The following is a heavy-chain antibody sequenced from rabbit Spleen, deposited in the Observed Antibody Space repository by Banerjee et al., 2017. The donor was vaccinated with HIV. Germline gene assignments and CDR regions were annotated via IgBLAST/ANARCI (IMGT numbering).Heavy chain of an antibody. CDR3: ARDTSSSFSSYGMDL. Sequence: QEQLVESGGGLVQPEGSLTLTCTASGFFFSGSYDMCWVRQAPGKGLQWIGCIYTGDGNTYYATWAKGRFTISKTSTTVTLQMTSLTAADTATYFCARDTSSSFSSYGMDLWGPGTLVTVS. J-gene: IGHJ6*01. CDR2: IYTGDGNT. D-gene: IGHD1-1*01. V-gene: IGHV1S45*01. CDR1: GFFFSGSYD.